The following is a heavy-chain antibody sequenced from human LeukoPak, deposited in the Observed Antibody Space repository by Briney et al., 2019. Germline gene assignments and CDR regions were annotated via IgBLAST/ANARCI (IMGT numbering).Heavy chain of an antibody. D-gene: IGHD6-19*01. V-gene: IGHV3-30*18. J-gene: IGHJ4*02. CDR2: ISYDGSNK. CDR1: GFTFSSYG. CDR3: AKAGDIAVAGTFDY. Sequence: GGSLRLSCAASGFTFSSYGMHWVRQAPGKGLEWVAGISYDGSNKYYADSVKGRFTISRDNSKNTLYLQMNSLRAEDTAVYYCAKAGDIAVAGTFDYWGQGTLVTVSS.